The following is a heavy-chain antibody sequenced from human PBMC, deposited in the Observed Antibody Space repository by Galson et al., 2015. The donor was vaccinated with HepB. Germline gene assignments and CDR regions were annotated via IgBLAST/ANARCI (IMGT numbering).Heavy chain of an antibody. Sequence: SLRLSCAASGFTFSSYAMHWVRQAPGKGLEWVAVISYDGSNKYYADSVKGRFTISRDNSKNTLYLQMNSLRAEDTAVYYCARRYYYDSSGYHAFDIWGQGTMVTVSS. D-gene: IGHD3-22*01. CDR1: GFTFSSYA. J-gene: IGHJ3*02. CDR3: ARRYYYDSSGYHAFDI. CDR2: ISYDGSNK. V-gene: IGHV3-30*04.